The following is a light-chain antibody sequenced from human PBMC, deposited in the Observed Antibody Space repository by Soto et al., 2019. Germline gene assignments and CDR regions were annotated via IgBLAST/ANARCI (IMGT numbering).Light chain of an antibody. CDR1: SSDVGGYNY. Sequence: QSVLTQPASVSGSPGQSITISCTGTSSDVGGYNYVSWYQQHPGKAPKLMIYEVSNRPSGVSNRFSGSKSGNTASLTISGLQAEDEADYYCFSYTSSGPYVFGTGTKVTVL. J-gene: IGLJ1*01. V-gene: IGLV2-14*01. CDR3: FSYTSSGPYV. CDR2: EVS.